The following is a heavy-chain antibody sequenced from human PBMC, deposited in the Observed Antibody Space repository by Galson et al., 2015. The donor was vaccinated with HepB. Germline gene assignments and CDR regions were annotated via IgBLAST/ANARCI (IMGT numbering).Heavy chain of an antibody. J-gene: IGHJ4*02. CDR3: AKGGLDYYDSSGYYYEAPYFDY. V-gene: IGHV3-30*18. CDR1: GFTFSSYG. Sequence: SLRLSCAASGFTFSSYGMHWVRQAPGKGLEWVAVISYDGSNKYYADSVKGRFTISRDNSKNTLYLQMNSLRAEDTAVYYCAKGGLDYYDSSGYYYEAPYFDYWGQGTLVTVSS. CDR2: ISYDGSNK. D-gene: IGHD3-22*01.